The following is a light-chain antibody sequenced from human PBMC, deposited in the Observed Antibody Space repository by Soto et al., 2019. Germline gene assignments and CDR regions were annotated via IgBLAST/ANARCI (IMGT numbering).Light chain of an antibody. CDR2: GDT. V-gene: IGLV1-40*01. CDR3: QSFDSSLSGWV. J-gene: IGLJ3*02. Sequence: QSVLTQPPSVSGAPGQRVTISCTGISSNIGAGYDVHWYQQLPGTAPKLLVSGDTNRPSGVPDRFSGSKSGTSASLAITGLRAEDEADYYCQSFDSSLSGWVFGGGTKVTVL. CDR1: SSNIGAGYD.